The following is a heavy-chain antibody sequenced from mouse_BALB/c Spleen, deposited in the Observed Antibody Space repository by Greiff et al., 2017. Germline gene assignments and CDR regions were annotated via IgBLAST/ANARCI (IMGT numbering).Heavy chain of an antibody. J-gene: IGHJ3*01. CDR3: NAKGIYYGNYGFAY. CDR1: GFTIKDYY. V-gene: IGHV14-4*02. CDR2: IDPENGDT. Sequence: VQLQQSGAELVRSGASVKLSCTASGFTIKDYYMHWVKQRPEQGLEWIGWIDPENGDTEYAPKFQGKATMTADTSSNTAYLQLSSLTSEDTAVYYWNAKGIYYGNYGFAYWGQGTLVTVSA. D-gene: IGHD2-1*01.